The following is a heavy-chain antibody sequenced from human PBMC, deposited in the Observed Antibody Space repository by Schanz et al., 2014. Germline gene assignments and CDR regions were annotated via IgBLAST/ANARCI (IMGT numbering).Heavy chain of an antibody. V-gene: IGHV1-18*04. D-gene: IGHD4-17*01. J-gene: IGHJ4*01. Sequence: QVQLVQSGAEVKKPGASVKVSCKASGYTFTSYSMHWVRQAPGQGLEWIGWISAQTGDTRYAQRFQGRLTMTTDTSTSTAYMELRSLRSDDTAVYCCARGYGASPTGFGGHGTLVAVSS. CDR3: ARGYGASPTGF. CDR1: GYTFTSYS. CDR2: ISAQTGDT.